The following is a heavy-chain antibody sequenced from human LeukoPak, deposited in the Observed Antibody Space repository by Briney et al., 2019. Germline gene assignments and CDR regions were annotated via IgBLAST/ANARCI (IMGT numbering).Heavy chain of an antibody. D-gene: IGHD2-2*01. CDR2: IYHSGST. V-gene: IGHV4-30-2*01. CDR3: ARDSEGYCSSTSCPYAFDI. CDR1: GGSISSGGYY. Sequence: SQTLSLTCTVSGGSISSGGYYWSWIRQPPGKSLEWIGYIYHSGSTYYNPSLTSRVTISVDRSKNQFSLRLSSVTAADTAVYYCARDSEGYCSSTSCPYAFDIWGPGTMVTVSS. J-gene: IGHJ3*02.